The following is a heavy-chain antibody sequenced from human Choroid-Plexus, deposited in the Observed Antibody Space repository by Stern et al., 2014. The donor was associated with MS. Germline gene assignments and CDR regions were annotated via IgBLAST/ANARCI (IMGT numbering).Heavy chain of an antibody. Sequence: VQLVESGGGVVQPGRPLRLSCVASGFTFGSCAMHWVRQAPGKGLEWVAGGSYDGSNKYYADSFKGRFTIPRDNSQNTLYMQMSSLRPEDTAVYYCAKDRQYLTYFFDHWGQGSLVTVSS. CDR1: GFTFGSCA. CDR2: GSYDGSNK. V-gene: IGHV3-30*18. J-gene: IGHJ5*02. CDR3: AKDRQYLTYFFDH. D-gene: IGHD2/OR15-2a*01.